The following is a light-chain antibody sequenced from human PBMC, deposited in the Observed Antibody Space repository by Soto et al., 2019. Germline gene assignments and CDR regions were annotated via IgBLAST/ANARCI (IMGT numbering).Light chain of an antibody. CDR2: DVS. V-gene: IGLV2-14*01. J-gene: IGLJ1*01. Sequence: QSALTQPASVSGSPGQSITISCTGTSSDVGDYNYVSWYQQHPGKAPKLMLYDVSNRPSGISNRFSGSKSGNTAYLTISVLQAEDEADYYCSSYTSSSTLFGTGTKVTVL. CDR1: SSDVGDYNY. CDR3: SSYTSSSTL.